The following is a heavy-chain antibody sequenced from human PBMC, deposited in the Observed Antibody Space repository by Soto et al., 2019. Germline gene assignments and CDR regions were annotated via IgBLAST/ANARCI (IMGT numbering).Heavy chain of an antibody. D-gene: IGHD5-18*01. J-gene: IGHJ6*03. Sequence: SETLSLTCTVSGGSISSDYWSWIRQPPGKGLEWIGYIYYSGSTNYNPSLKSRVTISVDTSKNQFSLKLSSVTAADTAVYYCARDRGYSYGYKDYYYYMDVWGKGTTVTVSS. V-gene: IGHV4-59*01. CDR1: GGSISSDY. CDR3: ARDRGYSYGYKDYYYYMDV. CDR2: IYYSGST.